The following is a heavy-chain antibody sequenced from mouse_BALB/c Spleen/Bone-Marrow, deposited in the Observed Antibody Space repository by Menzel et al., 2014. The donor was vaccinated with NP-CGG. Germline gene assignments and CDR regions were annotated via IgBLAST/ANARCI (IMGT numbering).Heavy chain of an antibody. CDR2: IYPGDGST. CDR3: ARSGDSSGYGFAY. V-gene: IGHV1S56*01. Sequence: QVQLKDSGPELVKPGALVKISCKASGFTFRSYDINWVKQRPGQGLEWIGWIYPGDGSTKYDEKFKGKATLTADKSSSTAYMQLSSLTSDNSAVCFCARSGDSSGYGFAYWGQGTLVTVSA. CDR1: GFTFRSYD. J-gene: IGHJ3*01. D-gene: IGHD3-2*01.